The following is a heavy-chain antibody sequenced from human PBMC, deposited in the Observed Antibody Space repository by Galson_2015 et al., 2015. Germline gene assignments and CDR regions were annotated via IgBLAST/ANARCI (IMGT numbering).Heavy chain of an antibody. CDR1: GYTFTGYA. V-gene: IGHV1-3*01. CDR3: AREKLLWFGELFSYYYGMDV. D-gene: IGHD3-10*01. J-gene: IGHJ6*02. CDR2: INAGNGNT. Sequence: SVKVSCKASGYTFTGYAMHWVRQAPGQRLEWMGKINAGNGNTKYSQKFKGRVTITRDTSASTAYMELSSLRSEDTAVYYCAREKLLWFGELFSYYYGMDVWGQGTTVTVSS.